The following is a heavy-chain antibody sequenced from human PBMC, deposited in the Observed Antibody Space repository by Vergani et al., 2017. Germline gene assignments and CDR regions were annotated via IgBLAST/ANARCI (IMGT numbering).Heavy chain of an antibody. CDR1: GGSFSGYY. CDR3: ARGQVNWNFFRGWVDP. D-gene: IGHD1-7*01. J-gene: IGHJ5*02. Sequence: QVQLQQWGAGLLKPSETLSLTCAVYGGSFSGYYWSWIRQPPGKGLEWIGEINHSGSTNYNPSLKSRVTISVDTSKNQFSLKLSSVTAADTAVYYCARGQVNWNFFRGWVDPWGQGTLVTVSS. CDR2: INHSGST. V-gene: IGHV4-34*01.